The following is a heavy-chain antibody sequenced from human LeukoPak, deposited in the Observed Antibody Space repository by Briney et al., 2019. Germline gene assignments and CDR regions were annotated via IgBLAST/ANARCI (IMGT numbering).Heavy chain of an antibody. J-gene: IGHJ4*02. CDR2: ISAYNGNT. CDR1: GYTFTSYG. Sequence: SVTVSCKASGYTFTSYGISWVRQATGQGLEWMGWISAYNGNTNYAQKLQGRVTMTTDTSTRTAYMELRSLRSDDTAVYYCARVTIQLWYNDYWGQGTLVTASS. CDR3: ARVTIQLWYNDY. D-gene: IGHD5-18*01. V-gene: IGHV1-18*01.